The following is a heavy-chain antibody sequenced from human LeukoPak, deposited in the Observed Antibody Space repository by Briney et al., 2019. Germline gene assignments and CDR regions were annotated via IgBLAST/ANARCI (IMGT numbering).Heavy chain of an antibody. CDR2: ISSSSSYI. J-gene: IGHJ6*02. D-gene: IGHD3-9*01. Sequence: AGGSLRLSCAASGFTFSSYSMNWVRQAPGKGLEWVSSISSSSSYIYYADSVKGRFTISRDNAKNSLYLQMNSLRAEDTAVYYCARVHYYDILTGYGHGMDVWGQGTTVTVSS. V-gene: IGHV3-21*01. CDR3: ARVHYYDILTGYGHGMDV. CDR1: GFTFSSYS.